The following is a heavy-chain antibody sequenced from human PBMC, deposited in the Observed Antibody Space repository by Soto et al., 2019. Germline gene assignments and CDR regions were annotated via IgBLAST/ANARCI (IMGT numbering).Heavy chain of an antibody. CDR3: ARDRAVLEAFDI. CDR2: ISAYNGNT. D-gene: IGHD6-19*01. Sequence: ASVKVACKASGYTFTSYGISRVRQATGQGLEWMGWISAYNGNTNYAQKLQGRVTMTTDTSTSTAYMELRSLRSDDTAVYYCARDRAVLEAFDIWGQGTMVTVSS. J-gene: IGHJ3*02. CDR1: GYTFTSYG. V-gene: IGHV1-18*01.